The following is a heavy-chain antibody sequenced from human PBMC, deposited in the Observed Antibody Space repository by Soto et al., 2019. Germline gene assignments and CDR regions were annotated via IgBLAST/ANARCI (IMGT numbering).Heavy chain of an antibody. CDR1: GFSVSSSH. J-gene: IGHJ3*01. V-gene: IGHV3-30*18. CDR3: AKCGGDCWRDAFDV. D-gene: IGHD2-21*02. CDR2: MSYDGPNE. Sequence: PGGSLRLSCAASGFSVSSSHMIWVRQAPGKGLEWVAVMSYDGPNEYYADSVKGRFTISRDSSKNTLFLHMDSLRVEDTAIYYCAKCGGDCWRDAFDVWGQGTVVIVSS.